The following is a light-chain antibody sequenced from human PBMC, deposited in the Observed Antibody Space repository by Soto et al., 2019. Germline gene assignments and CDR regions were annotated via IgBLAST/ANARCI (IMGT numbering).Light chain of an antibody. Sequence: DIVMTQSPDSLSVSLGERATINCKSSQSVLHSSHNNNYFAWYPQKPRQPPKVLISWASTREAGVPDRFSGSGSGTDFTLTISSLQAADVEVYSCQQYYDPPYTCGQGPKMEIK. CDR2: WAS. J-gene: IGKJ2*01. CDR3: QQYYDPPYT. V-gene: IGKV4-1*01. CDR1: QSVLHSSHNNNY.